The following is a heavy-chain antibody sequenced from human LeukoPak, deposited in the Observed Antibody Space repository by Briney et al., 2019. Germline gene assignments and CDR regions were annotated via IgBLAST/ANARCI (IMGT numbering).Heavy chain of an antibody. CDR1: GFSVSNYY. CDR3: ARFRSQMIVVVTPNYYYYGMDV. D-gene: IGHD3-22*01. Sequence: PGGSLRLSCAASGFSVSNYYMSWVRQPPGKGLEWVSSISSSSSYIYYADSVKGRFTISRDNAKNSLYLQMNSLRAEGTAVYYCARFRSQMIVVVTPNYYYYGMDVWGQGTTVTVSS. CDR2: ISSSSSYI. V-gene: IGHV3-21*01. J-gene: IGHJ6*02.